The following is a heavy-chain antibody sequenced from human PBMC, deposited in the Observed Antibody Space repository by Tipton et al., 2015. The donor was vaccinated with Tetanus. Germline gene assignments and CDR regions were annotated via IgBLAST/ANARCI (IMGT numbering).Heavy chain of an antibody. D-gene: IGHD3-22*01. CDR2: IYYSGST. Sequence: TLSLTCTVSGDSIGSGGYYWSWIRQHPGKGLEWIGYIYYSGSTFYNPSLRSRLAMSVDTSKNQFSLKLGSVAAADTAVYYCAGGIANDYYDTSGYSSGYWYFDLWGRGTLVTVSS. J-gene: IGHJ2*01. V-gene: IGHV4-31*03. CDR1: GDSIGSGGYY. CDR3: AGGIANDYYDTSGYSSGYWYFDL.